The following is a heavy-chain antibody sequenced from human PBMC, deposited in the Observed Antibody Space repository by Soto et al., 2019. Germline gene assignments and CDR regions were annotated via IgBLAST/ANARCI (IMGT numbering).Heavy chain of an antibody. V-gene: IGHV3-9*01. D-gene: IGHD3-10*01. CDR3: ATGPGGYYNSGSQKRWFYYYMDV. Sequence: EVQLVESGGGVEQPGRSLRLSCAASGFNFDDYGMNWVRQATGKGLEWVSGSGWDGGSIGYADSVKGRFIISRDNAKKSLYRQMDSLRIEDTALYYCATGPGGYYNSGSQKRWFYYYMDVWGKGTTVTVSS. CDR1: GFNFDDYG. J-gene: IGHJ6*03. CDR2: SGWDGGSI.